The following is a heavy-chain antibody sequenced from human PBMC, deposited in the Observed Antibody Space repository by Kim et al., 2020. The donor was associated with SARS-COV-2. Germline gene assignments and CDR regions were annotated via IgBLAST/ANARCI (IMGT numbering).Heavy chain of an antibody. V-gene: IGHV1-24*01. Sequence: ASVKVSCKVSGYTLTELSMHWVRQAPGKGLEWMGGFDPEDGETIYAQKFQGRVTMTEDTSTDTAYMELSSLRSEDTAVYYCASTGYCSSTSCYFDYWGQGTLVTVSS. CDR3: ASTGYCSSTSCYFDY. J-gene: IGHJ4*02. D-gene: IGHD2-2*03. CDR1: GYTLTELS. CDR2: FDPEDGET.